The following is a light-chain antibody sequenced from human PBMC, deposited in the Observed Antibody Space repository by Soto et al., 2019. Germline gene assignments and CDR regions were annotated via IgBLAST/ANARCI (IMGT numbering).Light chain of an antibody. Sequence: QSALTQPPSASGSPGQSVTISCTGTRRDVGGYNYVSWYQQHPGKAPKLMIYEVSQRPSAVPDRFSGSKSGNTASLTVPGLQAEDEADYYCSSYAGSNNLVFGGGTKRTVL. J-gene: IGLJ2*01. CDR3: SSYAGSNNLV. CDR2: EVS. CDR1: RRDVGGYNY. V-gene: IGLV2-8*01.